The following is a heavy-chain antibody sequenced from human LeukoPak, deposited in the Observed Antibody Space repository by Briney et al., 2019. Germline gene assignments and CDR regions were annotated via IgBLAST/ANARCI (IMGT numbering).Heavy chain of an antibody. CDR1: GFTFNRHW. CDR3: ARDGGHWNDLDY. J-gene: IGHJ4*02. V-gene: IGHV3-7*05. CDR2: IKDDGSDK. D-gene: IGHD1-1*01. Sequence: GGSLRLSCAASGFTFNRHWMTWVRQAPGKGLEWVAHIKDDGSDKWYADSVKGRFTISRDNAKNSVYLQMNSLRAEDTAVYYCARDGGHWNDLDYWGQGTLVTVSS.